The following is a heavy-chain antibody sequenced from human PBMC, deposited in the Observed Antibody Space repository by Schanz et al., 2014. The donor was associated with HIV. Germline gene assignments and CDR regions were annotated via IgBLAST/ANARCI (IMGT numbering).Heavy chain of an antibody. CDR1: GFTFSSYG. CDR2: ISYDGSNK. D-gene: IGHD3-22*01. V-gene: IGHV3-30*18. CDR3: AKDPNDREKAFDY. J-gene: IGHJ4*02. Sequence: ESGGGVAQPGRSLRLSCTASGFTFSSYGMHWVRQAPGKGLEWVAGISYDGSNKYYADSVKGRFTISRDNSKNTLYLQMNSLRAEDTAVYYCAKDPNDREKAFDYWGQGTLVTVSS.